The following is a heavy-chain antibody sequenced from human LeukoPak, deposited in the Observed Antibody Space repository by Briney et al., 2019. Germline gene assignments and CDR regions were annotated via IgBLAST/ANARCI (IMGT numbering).Heavy chain of an antibody. D-gene: IGHD3-16*02. V-gene: IGHV1-2*02. Sequence: ASVKVSCKASGYTSPAYFIHWVRQAPGQGLEWLGWINPNSGGTKYAQKFQGRVTMTRDTSINTAYMELSRLTSDDTAVYYCARDLGMGDLSFDYWGQGTLVTVSS. CDR3: ARDLGMGDLSFDY. J-gene: IGHJ4*02. CDR2: INPNSGGT. CDR1: GYTSPAYF.